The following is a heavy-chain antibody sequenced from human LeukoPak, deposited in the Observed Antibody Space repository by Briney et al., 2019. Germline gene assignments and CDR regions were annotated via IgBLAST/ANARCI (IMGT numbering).Heavy chain of an antibody. CDR1: GFTFSDYY. CDR2: ISGSGGTI. Sequence: GGSLRLSCAASGFTFSDYYMSWIRQAPGKGLEWVSYISGSGGTINYADSVKGRFTISRDNAKKSLFLQMNSLRAEDTAVYYCARRAGAYSHPYDYWGQGTLVTVSS. D-gene: IGHD4/OR15-4a*01. CDR3: ARRAGAYSHPYDY. J-gene: IGHJ4*02. V-gene: IGHV3-11*01.